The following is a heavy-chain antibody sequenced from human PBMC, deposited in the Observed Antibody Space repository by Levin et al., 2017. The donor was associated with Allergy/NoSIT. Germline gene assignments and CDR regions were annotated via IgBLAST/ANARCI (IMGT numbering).Heavy chain of an antibody. CDR1: GFTFSSYE. CDR2: ISSTGSTI. D-gene: IGHD3-3*01. V-gene: IGHV3-48*03. Sequence: RAGGSLRLSCAASGFTFSSYEMNWVRRAPGKGLEWVSYISSTGSTIYSADSVKGRFTISRDNAKNSLYLQMNSLRAEDTAVYYCARQLGNFWSGYNYFDYWGQGTLVTVSS. CDR3: ARQLGNFWSGYNYFDY. J-gene: IGHJ4*02.